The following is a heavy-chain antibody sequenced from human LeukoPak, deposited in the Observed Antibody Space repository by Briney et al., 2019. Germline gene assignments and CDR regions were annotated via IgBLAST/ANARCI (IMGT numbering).Heavy chain of an antibody. D-gene: IGHD5-12*01. Sequence: ASVKVSCKAFGYSLTKYYVHWVRQAPGQGLEWMGEINPSGGSTSYAQKFQGRITVTRDTYTNTVYMDLSSLRSEDTATYYCARGAPTTRIGAGRFDYWGQGSLLTVAS. CDR3: ARGAPTTRIGAGRFDY. J-gene: IGHJ4*02. V-gene: IGHV1-46*01. CDR2: INPSGGST. CDR1: GYSLTKYY.